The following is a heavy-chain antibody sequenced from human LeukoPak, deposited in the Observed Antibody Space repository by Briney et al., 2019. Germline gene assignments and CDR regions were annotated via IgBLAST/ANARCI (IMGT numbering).Heavy chain of an antibody. CDR3: AKYGGTSPNPFDY. V-gene: IGHV3-11*01. Sequence: GGSLRLSCAASGFTFSDYYMSWIRQAPGKGLEWVSYISSSGSTIYYADSVKGRFTISRDNSKNTLYLQMNSLRAEDTAVYYCAKYGGTSPNPFDYWGQGTLVTVSS. D-gene: IGHD2-2*01. CDR1: GFTFSDYY. CDR2: ISSSGSTI. J-gene: IGHJ4*02.